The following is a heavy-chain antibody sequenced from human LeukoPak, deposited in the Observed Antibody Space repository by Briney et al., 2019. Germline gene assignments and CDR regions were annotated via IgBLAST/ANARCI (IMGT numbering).Heavy chain of an antibody. V-gene: IGHV4-4*02. Sequence: SETLSLTCDVSGASFSRGSWWSWVRQPPGKGLEWIGEFSHSGITNFNPSLKSRVTISVDKSRNQFSLNLNSVTAADTAVYFCARNGGPNQEHGGEGTLVTVSS. CDR3: ARNGGPNQEH. J-gene: IGHJ4*02. D-gene: IGHD1/OR15-1a*01. CDR1: GASFSRGSW. CDR2: FSHSGIT.